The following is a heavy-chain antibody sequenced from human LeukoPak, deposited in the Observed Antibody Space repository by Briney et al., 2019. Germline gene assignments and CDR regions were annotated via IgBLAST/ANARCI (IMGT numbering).Heavy chain of an antibody. Sequence: GASVKVCCKASGYTFTGYYMHWVRQAPGQGLEWMGWINPNSGGTNYAQKFQGRVTMTRDTSISTAYMELSRLRSDDTAVYYCAREQAGYSYGYAPWDNWFDPWGQGTLVTVSS. D-gene: IGHD5-18*01. CDR3: AREQAGYSYGYAPWDNWFDP. J-gene: IGHJ5*02. V-gene: IGHV1-2*02. CDR2: INPNSGGT. CDR1: GYTFTGYY.